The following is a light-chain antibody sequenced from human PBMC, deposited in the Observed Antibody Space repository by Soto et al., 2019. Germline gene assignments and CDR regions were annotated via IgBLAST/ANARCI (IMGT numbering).Light chain of an antibody. CDR2: DAS. V-gene: IGKV1-5*01. CDR3: QQYNSYRYT. Sequence: DIQMTQAPSTLSASVGDRVTITCRASQSISSWLAWYQQKQGKAPKLLIYDASSLESGVPSRFSGSGSGTDFTLTISSLQPDDFATYYCQQYNSYRYTFGQGTKLEIK. CDR1: QSISSW. J-gene: IGKJ2*01.